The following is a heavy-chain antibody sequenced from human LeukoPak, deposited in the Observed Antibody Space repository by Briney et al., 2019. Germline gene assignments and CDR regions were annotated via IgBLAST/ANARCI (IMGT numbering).Heavy chain of an antibody. J-gene: IGHJ6*02. CDR2: ISTDGSST. D-gene: IGHD2/OR15-2a*01. CDR3: ASYLTSIPSGMDV. V-gene: IGHV3-74*01. Sequence: GGSLGLSCAASGFTFSRYWMHWLRQAPGKGLVWVSRISTDGSSTSYADSVNGRFTISRDNGKNTLYLQTNSLRAEDTAVYYCASYLTSIPSGMDVWGQGTTVTVSS. CDR1: GFTFSRYW.